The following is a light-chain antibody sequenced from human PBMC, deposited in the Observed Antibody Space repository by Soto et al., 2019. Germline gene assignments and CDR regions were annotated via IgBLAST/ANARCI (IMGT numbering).Light chain of an antibody. J-gene: IGLJ3*02. Sequence: QSALTQPASVSGSPGQSITISCSGTSSDIGAYNYVSWYQHQSGKAPKLLISEVSNRPSGISVRFSGSKSGNTASLTISGLQAEDEDDYYCTSYTADTTIMFGGGTKLTVL. V-gene: IGLV2-14*01. CDR2: EVS. CDR3: TSYTADTTIM. CDR1: SSDIGAYNY.